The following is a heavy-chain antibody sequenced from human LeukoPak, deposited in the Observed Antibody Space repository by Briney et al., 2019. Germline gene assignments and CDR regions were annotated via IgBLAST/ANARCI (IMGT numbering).Heavy chain of an antibody. CDR2: MNPNSGNT. V-gene: IGHV1-8*01. J-gene: IGHJ3*02. Sequence: GASVKVSCKASGYTFTSYDINWVRQATGQGLEWMGWMNPNSGNTGYAQKFQGRVTMTRNTSISTAYMELSSLRSEDTAVYYCASPAYCSSTSCYAFDIWRQGTMVTVSS. CDR3: ASPAYCSSTSCYAFDI. D-gene: IGHD2-2*01. CDR1: GYTFTSYD.